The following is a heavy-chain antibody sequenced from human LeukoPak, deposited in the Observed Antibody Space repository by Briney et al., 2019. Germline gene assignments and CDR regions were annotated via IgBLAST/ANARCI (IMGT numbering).Heavy chain of an antibody. J-gene: IGHJ4*02. Sequence: GASVKVSCKASGYTFTSYGFSWVRQAPGQGLEWMGWISAYNGNTNYVQKLQGRVTMTTDTSTSTAYVELRSLRSDDTAVYYCARDSGYSYGTDFDYWGRGTLVTVSS. CDR3: ARDSGYSYGTDFDY. D-gene: IGHD5-18*01. CDR1: GYTFTSYG. V-gene: IGHV1-18*01. CDR2: ISAYNGNT.